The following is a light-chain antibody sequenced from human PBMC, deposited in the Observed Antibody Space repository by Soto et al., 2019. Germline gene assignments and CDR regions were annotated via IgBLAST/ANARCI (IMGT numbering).Light chain of an antibody. CDR2: VAS. CDR1: QTITTY. J-gene: IGKJ2*01. V-gene: IGKV1-39*01. Sequence: DIQMTQCTYSLSASVGDRVTITCRASQTITTYLNWYQQKPGKAPKLLIYVASGLKSGVQSRFSGSRSGTDFTLAIRRLQPEDFATYLCQQSYSMPYNFGPGTKVEIK. CDR3: QQSYSMPYN.